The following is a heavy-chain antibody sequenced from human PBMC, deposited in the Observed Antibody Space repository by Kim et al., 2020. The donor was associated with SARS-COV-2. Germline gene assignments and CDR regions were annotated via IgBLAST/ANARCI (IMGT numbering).Heavy chain of an antibody. Sequence: SPSFQGQVTISADKSISTAYLQWSSLKASDTAMYYCARTPYNWNDPFDYWGQGTLVTVSS. J-gene: IGHJ4*02. CDR3: ARTPYNWNDPFDY. V-gene: IGHV5-51*01. D-gene: IGHD1-1*01.